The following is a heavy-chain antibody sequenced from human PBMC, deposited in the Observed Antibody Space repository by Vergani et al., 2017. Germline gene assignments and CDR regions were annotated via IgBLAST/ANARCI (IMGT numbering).Heavy chain of an antibody. CDR2: IYTSGST. Sequence: QVQLQESGPGLVKPSETLSLTCTVSGGSISSYYWSWIRQPAGKGLEWIGRIYTSGSTNYNPSLKSRVTMSVDTSKNQFSLKLSSVTAADTAVYYCVCGIGTSGSYPLLDYWGQGTLVTVSS. V-gene: IGHV4-4*07. CDR3: VCGIGTSGSYPLLDY. D-gene: IGHD1-26*01. J-gene: IGHJ4*02. CDR1: GGSISSYY.